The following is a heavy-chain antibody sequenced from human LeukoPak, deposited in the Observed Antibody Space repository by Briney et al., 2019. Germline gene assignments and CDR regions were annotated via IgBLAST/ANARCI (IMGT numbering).Heavy chain of an antibody. V-gene: IGHV4-59*02. CDR2: IYYSGST. J-gene: IGHJ6*02. Sequence: SETLSLTCTVSGDSVSIYYWSWIRQPPGKGLEWIGYIYYSGSTNYNPSLKSRVTISVDTSKNQFSLKPSSVTAADTAVYYCARVARGVSSYYYYGMDVWGQGTTVTVSS. CDR1: GDSVSIYY. CDR3: ARVARGVSSYYYYGMDV. D-gene: IGHD3-10*01.